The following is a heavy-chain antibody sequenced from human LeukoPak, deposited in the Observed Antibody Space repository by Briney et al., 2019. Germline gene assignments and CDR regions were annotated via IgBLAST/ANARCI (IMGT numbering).Heavy chain of an antibody. Sequence: GGSLRLSCAASGFIFSKSWMHWVRQAPGKGLMWVSRIANDGTNTNYADSVKGRFTISRDNAKDTLYLQMNSLRAEDTAVYYCVRGFSWTYYFEYWGQGTLVTVSS. CDR1: GFIFSKSW. V-gene: IGHV3-74*01. CDR3: VRGFSWTYYFEY. D-gene: IGHD3/OR15-3a*01. CDR2: IANDGTNT. J-gene: IGHJ4*02.